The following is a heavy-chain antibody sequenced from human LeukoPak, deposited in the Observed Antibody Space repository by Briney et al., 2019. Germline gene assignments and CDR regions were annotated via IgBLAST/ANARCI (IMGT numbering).Heavy chain of an antibody. V-gene: IGHV4-34*01. CDR3: ARTHWGSHWFDP. CDR2: INHSGST. D-gene: IGHD7-27*01. J-gene: IGHJ5*02. Sequence: SETLSLTCAVYGGSFSGYYWSWIRQPPGKGLEWIGEINHSGSTNYNSSLKSRVTISVDTSKNQFSLKLSSVTAADTAVYYCARTHWGSHWFDPWGQGTLVTVSS. CDR1: GGSFSGYY.